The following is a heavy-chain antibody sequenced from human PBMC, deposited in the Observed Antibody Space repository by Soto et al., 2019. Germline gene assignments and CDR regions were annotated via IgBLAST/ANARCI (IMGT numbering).Heavy chain of an antibody. CDR3: ARDRRYYDSSGYYWGDYYYAMYV. CDR2: TYYRSKWYN. D-gene: IGHD3-22*01. V-gene: IGHV6-1*01. Sequence: SQTLSLTCAISGDTVSSNSAAWNWIRQSPSRGLEWQGRTYYRSKWYNDYAVSVKSRISINPDTSKNQFSLDLNSVTPEDTAVYYCARDRRYYDSSGYYWGDYYYAMYVWGQGTTVTVSS. J-gene: IGHJ6*02. CDR1: GDTVSSNSAA.